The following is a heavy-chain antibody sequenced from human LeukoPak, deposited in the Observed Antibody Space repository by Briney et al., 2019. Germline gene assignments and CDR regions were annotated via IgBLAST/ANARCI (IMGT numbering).Heavy chain of an antibody. CDR3: ARSTDY. Sequence: PSETLSLTCAVSGYSISSGYYWGWIRQPPGKGLEWIGSIYHSGSTYYNPSLKSRVTISVDTSKNQFPLKLSSVTAADTAVYYCARSTDYWGQGTLVTVSS. D-gene: IGHD2-2*01. CDR1: GYSISSGYY. CDR2: IYHSGST. J-gene: IGHJ4*02. V-gene: IGHV4-38-2*01.